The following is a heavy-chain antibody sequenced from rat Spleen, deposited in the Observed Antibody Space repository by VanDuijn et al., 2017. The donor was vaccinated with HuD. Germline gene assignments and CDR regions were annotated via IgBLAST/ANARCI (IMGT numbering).Heavy chain of an antibody. Sequence: EVQLQESGPGLVKPSQSLSLTCSVTGYSITSSYRWNWIRKFPGNKLEWMGYINSAGSTNYNPSLKSRISITRDTSKNQFFLQLNSVTTEDTATYFCSRCYGGYRFAYWGQGTLVTVSS. D-gene: IGHD1-11*01. CDR2: INSAGST. CDR3: SRCYGGYRFAY. V-gene: IGHV3-3*01. J-gene: IGHJ3*01. CDR1: GYSITSSYR.